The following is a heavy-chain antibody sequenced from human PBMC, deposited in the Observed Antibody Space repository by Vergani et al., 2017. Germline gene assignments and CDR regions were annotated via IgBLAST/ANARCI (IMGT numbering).Heavy chain of an antibody. CDR2: IYHSGST. CDR3: ARDSNIVVVVAGGFDP. J-gene: IGHJ5*02. D-gene: IGHD2-15*01. V-gene: IGHV4-38-2*02. Sequence: WGWIRQPPGKGLEWIGSIYHSGSTYYNPSLKSRVTISVDTSKNQFSLKLSSVTAADTAVYYCARDSNIVVVVAGGFDPWGQGTLVTVSS.